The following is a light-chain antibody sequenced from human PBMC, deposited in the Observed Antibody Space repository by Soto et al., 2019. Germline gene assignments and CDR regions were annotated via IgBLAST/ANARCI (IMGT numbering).Light chain of an antibody. CDR1: QRVSSNS. CDR3: QVYGNSPWT. Sequence: EVVLTQSPGTLSLSPGERATLSCRASQRVSSNSLAWYQQKPGQAPRLVFYATSTRASGFPDRFSASGSGTVFTLTISRLEPEDVAVYYCQVYGNSPWTFGQGTRWIS. V-gene: IGKV3-20*01. J-gene: IGKJ1*01. CDR2: ATS.